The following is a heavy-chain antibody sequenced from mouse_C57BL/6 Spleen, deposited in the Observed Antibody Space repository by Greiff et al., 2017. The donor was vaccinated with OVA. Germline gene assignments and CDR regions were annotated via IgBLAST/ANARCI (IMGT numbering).Heavy chain of an antibody. CDR2: ISSGSSTI. D-gene: IGHD1-1*01. V-gene: IGHV5-17*01. CDR3: ARCYYGSSRYFDV. J-gene: IGHJ1*03. CDR1: GFTFSDYG. Sequence: EVHLVESGGGLVKPGGSLKLSCAASGFTFSDYGMHWVRQAPEKGLEWVAYISSGSSTIYYADTVKGRFTISRDNAKNTLFLQMTSLRSEDTAMYYCARCYYGSSRYFDVWGTGTTVTVSS.